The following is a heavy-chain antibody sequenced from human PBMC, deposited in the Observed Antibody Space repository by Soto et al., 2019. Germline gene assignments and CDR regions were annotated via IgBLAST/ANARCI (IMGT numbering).Heavy chain of an antibody. Sequence: SETLSLTCAVYGGSFSGYYWRWIRQPPGKGLEWIGEINHSGSTNYNPSLKSRVTISVDTSKNQFSLKLSSVTAADTAVYYCASLVKGSGSYYTTIYYYYGMDVWGQGTTVTVSS. J-gene: IGHJ6*02. V-gene: IGHV4-34*01. CDR1: GGSFSGYY. D-gene: IGHD3-10*01. CDR2: INHSGST. CDR3: ASLVKGSGSYYTTIYYYYGMDV.